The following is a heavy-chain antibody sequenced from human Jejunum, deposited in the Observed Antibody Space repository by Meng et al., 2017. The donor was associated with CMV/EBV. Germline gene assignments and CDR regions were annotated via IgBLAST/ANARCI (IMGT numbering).Heavy chain of an antibody. V-gene: IGHV3-30*09. J-gene: IGHJ4*02. CDR1: RLTFNSYA. D-gene: IGHD2-2*01. Sequence: SRLTFNSYAMHSVRRAPGKGLEWVATISHDGTNQYYADSVKGRFAISRDNSKNTVSLHLSSLTTEDTAVYYCAGEYQLLNTPYFESWGQGTLVTVSS. CDR3: AGEYQLLNTPYFES. CDR2: ISHDGTNQ.